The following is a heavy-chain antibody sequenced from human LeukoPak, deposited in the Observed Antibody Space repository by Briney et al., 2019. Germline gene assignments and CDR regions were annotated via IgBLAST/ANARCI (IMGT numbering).Heavy chain of an antibody. D-gene: IGHD5-18*01. J-gene: IGHJ4*02. CDR3: ARQETTVDTAMVTLFDY. CDR1: GGSISSSSYY. Sequence: SETLFLTCTVSGGSISSSSYYWGWIRQPPGKGLEWIGSIYYSGSTYYNPSLKSRVTISVDTSKNQFSLKLGSVTAADTAVYYCARQETTVDTAMVTLFDYWGQGTLVTVSS. CDR2: IYYSGST. V-gene: IGHV4-39*01.